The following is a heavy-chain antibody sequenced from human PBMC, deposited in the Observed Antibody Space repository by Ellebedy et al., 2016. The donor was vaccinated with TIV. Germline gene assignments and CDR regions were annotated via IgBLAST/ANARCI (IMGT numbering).Heavy chain of an antibody. J-gene: IGHJ6*02. CDR2: IYSGGNT. CDR3: ARAGYRISWWGHGLDV. CDR1: GFTVSSSY. D-gene: IGHD5-18*01. V-gene: IGHV3-53*05. Sequence: GESLKISCAASGFTVSSSYMSWVRQAPGKGLEWVSVIYSGGNTYYGDSVRGRFTTSRDNSKNAVYLQMNILTTEDTSVYYCARAGYRISWWGHGLDVWGQGTTVTVSS.